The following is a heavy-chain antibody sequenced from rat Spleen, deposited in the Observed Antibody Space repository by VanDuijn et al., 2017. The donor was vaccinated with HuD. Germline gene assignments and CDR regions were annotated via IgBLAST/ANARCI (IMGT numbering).Heavy chain of an antibody. Sequence: EVQLVESGGGLVQPGRSMKLSCAASGFTFSDYYMAWVRHAPTKGLERVAPINYDGRSTYYRDSVKGRFTISSDNARNTLYLQMDSLRSEDTATYYCARADNSYRTFAYWGQGTLVTVSS. J-gene: IGHJ3*01. CDR3: ARADNSYRTFAY. CDR2: INYDGRST. D-gene: IGHD1-2*01. V-gene: IGHV5-7*01. CDR1: GFTFSDYY.